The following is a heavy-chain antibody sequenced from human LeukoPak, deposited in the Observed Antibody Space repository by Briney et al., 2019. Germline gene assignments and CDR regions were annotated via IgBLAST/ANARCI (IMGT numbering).Heavy chain of an antibody. CDR3: ARDRAAMVPYYFDY. J-gene: IGHJ4*02. CDR2: IIPIFGTA. D-gene: IGHD5-18*01. CDR1: GGTFSSYA. V-gene: IGHV1-69*05. Sequence: SVKASCKASGGTFSSYAISWVRQAPGRGLEWMGRIIPIFGTANYAQKFQGRVTITTDESTSTAYMELSSLRSEDTAVYYCARDRAAMVPYYFDYWGQGTLVTVSS.